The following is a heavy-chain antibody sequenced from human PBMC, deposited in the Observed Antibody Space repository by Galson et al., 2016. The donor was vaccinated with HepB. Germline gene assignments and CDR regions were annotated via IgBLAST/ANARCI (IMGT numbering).Heavy chain of an antibody. D-gene: IGHD1-26*01. CDR3: ARGSSGSYGDY. CDR1: GYTFTSYY. V-gene: IGHV1-46*01. CDR2: INLSGGGT. Sequence: SCKASGYTFTSYYMHWVRQAPGQGPEWMGIINLSGGGTTYAQKFRGRVTMTGDTSTSTVYLELSSLKSEDTAVYYCARGSSGSYGDYWGQGTLVTVSS. J-gene: IGHJ4*02.